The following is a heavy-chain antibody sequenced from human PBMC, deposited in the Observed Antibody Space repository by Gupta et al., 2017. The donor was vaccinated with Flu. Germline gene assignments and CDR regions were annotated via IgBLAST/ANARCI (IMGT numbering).Heavy chain of an antibody. D-gene: IGHD3-22*01. V-gene: IGHV4-34*01. CDR2: INHSGST. CDR1: GGSFSGYY. J-gene: IGHJ4*02. CDR3: ARGRINGYYYDSSGYRTNDY. Sequence: QVQLQQWGAGLLKPSETLSLTCAVYGGSFSGYYWSWIRQPPGKGLEWIGEINHSGSTNYNPSLKSRVTISVDTSKNQFSLKLSSVTAADTAVYYCARGRINGYYYDSSGYRTNDYWGQGTLVTVSS.